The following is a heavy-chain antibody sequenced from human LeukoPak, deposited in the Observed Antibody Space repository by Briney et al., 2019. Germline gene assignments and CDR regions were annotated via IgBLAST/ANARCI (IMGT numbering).Heavy chain of an antibody. D-gene: IGHD6-6*01. J-gene: IGHJ4*02. CDR2: IYYSGNT. Sequence: SETLSLTCTISGGSISSSSHHWSWVRQPPGKGLEWIGSIYYSGNTYYNPSLKSRVTISVDTSKNQFSLKLTSVTAADTAVYYCTREYSSSSDYWGQGTLVTVSS. V-gene: IGHV4-39*02. CDR3: TREYSSSSDY. CDR1: GGSISSSSHH.